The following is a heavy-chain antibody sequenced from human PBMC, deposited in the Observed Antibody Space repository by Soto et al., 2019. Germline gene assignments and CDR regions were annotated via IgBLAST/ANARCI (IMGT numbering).Heavy chain of an antibody. Sequence: GSLRLSCAASGFTFSDYYMSWIRQAPGKGLEWVSYISSSGSTIYYADSVKGRFTISRDNAKNSLYLQMNSLRAEDTAVYYCAKGDYFDRRFDYWGQGTLVTVSS. CDR2: ISSSGSTI. CDR3: AKGDYFDRRFDY. CDR1: GFTFSDYY. D-gene: IGHD3-9*01. V-gene: IGHV3-11*01. J-gene: IGHJ4*02.